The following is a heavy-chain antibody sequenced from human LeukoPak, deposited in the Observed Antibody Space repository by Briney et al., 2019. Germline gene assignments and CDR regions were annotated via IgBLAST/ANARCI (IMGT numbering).Heavy chain of an antibody. CDR2: ISSSGSTI. CDR3: ARDYPYARSGRAFDI. V-gene: IGHV3-11*01. Sequence: GGSLRLSCAASGFTFNDYYMSWIRQAPGKGLEWVSYISSSGSTIYYADSVKGRFTISRDNAKNSLYLQMNSLRAEDTAVYYCARDYPYARSGRAFDIWGQGTMVTVSS. CDR1: GFTFNDYY. D-gene: IGHD3-10*01. J-gene: IGHJ3*02.